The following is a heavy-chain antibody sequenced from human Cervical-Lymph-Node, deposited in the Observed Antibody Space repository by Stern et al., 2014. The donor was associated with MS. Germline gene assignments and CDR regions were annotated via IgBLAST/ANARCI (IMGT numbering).Heavy chain of an antibody. V-gene: IGHV5-51*01. J-gene: IGHJ5*02. Sequence: EMQLVESGAEVKKPGESLKISCKTSGYKFTNQWIAWVRQMPGKGLDFMGIIYPGDSDTRYNPSFQGQVIISADKSINTAYLQWSSLKASDTAMYYCATHPVGPWGQGTLVTVSS. CDR3: ATHPVGP. CDR1: GYKFTNQW. CDR2: IYPGDSDT.